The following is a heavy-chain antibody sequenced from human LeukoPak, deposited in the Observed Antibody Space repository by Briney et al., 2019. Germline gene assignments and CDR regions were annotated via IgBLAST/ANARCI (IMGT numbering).Heavy chain of an antibody. CDR1: SDSIRSYY. D-gene: IGHD1-7*01. V-gene: IGHV4-59*01. CDR2: FYYTGST. Sequence: SETLSLTCTVSSDSIRSYYWSWIRQPPGKGLEWIGYFYYTGSTNYNPSLKSRVTISVDTSKNQFSLKLNSVTDADTAVYYCASRSSDHGELRFDYWGQGPRSPSPQ. J-gene: IGHJ4*02. CDR3: ASRSSDHGELRFDY.